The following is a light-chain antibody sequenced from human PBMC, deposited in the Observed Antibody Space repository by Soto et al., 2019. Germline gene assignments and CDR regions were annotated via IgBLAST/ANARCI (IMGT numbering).Light chain of an antibody. V-gene: IGLV2-8*01. Sequence: QSALTQPPSASGSPGQSVTISCTGTSSDVGGYNFVSWYQQHPGKAPKLMIYEVTKRPSGVPDRFSGSKSGNTASLTVSGLQAEDEADYYCAAWDDTLNGREVVFGGGTKLTVL. CDR2: EVT. CDR1: SSDVGGYNF. CDR3: AAWDDTLNGREVV. J-gene: IGLJ2*01.